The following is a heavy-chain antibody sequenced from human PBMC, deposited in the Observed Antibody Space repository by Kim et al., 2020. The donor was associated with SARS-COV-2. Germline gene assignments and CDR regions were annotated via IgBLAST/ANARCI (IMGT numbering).Heavy chain of an antibody. J-gene: IGHJ4*02. CDR3: ARVVSSSWSEYYFDY. D-gene: IGHD6-13*01. V-gene: IGHV3-53*01. Sequence: SVKGRFTISRDNSKNTLYLQMNSLRAEDTAVYYCARVVSSSWSEYYFDYWGQGTLVTVSS.